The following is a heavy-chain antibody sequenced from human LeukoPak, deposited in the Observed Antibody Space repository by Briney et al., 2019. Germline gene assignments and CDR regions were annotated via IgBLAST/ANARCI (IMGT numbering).Heavy chain of an antibody. CDR3: ARVPYSSSWYGWAAFDI. CDR1: GFTFSSYG. V-gene: IGHV3-33*01. Sequence: PGGSLRLSCAASGFTFSSYGVHWVRQAPGKGLEWVAVIWYDGSNKYYADSVKGRFTISRDNSKNTLYLQMNSLRAEDTAVYYCARVPYSSSWYGWAAFDIWGQGTMVTVSS. CDR2: IWYDGSNK. D-gene: IGHD6-13*01. J-gene: IGHJ3*02.